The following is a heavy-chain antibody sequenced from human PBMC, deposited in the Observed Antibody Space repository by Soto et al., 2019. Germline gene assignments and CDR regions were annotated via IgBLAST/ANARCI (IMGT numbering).Heavy chain of an antibody. CDR1: GYSFTSYG. V-gene: IGHV1-18*01. CDR2: ISPYNGRT. J-gene: IGHJ6*02. Sequence: ASVKVSCKASGYSFTSYGIAWVRQVPGQGPEWMGWISPYNGRTNYAQKVQGRVVMTTDISTNIVYLELRSLRSDDTAMYYCGRCRTDSYAMDVWGQGTTVTVSS. CDR3: GRCRTDSYAMDV. D-gene: IGHD1-1*01.